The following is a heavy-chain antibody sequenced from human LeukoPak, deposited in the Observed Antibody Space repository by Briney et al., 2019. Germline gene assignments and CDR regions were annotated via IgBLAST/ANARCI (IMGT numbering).Heavy chain of an antibody. CDR1: GGSISSYY. CDR2: IYYSGST. CDR3: ARRGYSSGWYYFDY. D-gene: IGHD6-19*01. Sequence: SETLSLTCTVSGGSISSYYWSWIRQPPGKGLEWIGYIYYSGSTNYNPSLKSRATISVDTSKNQFSLKLSSVTAADTAVYYCARRGYSSGWYYFDYWGQGTLVTVSS. J-gene: IGHJ4*02. V-gene: IGHV4-59*08.